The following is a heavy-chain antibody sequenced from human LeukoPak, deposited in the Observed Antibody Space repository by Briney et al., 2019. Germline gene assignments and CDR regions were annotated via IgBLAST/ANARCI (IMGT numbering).Heavy chain of an antibody. J-gene: IGHJ6*03. CDR3: ARQATMLYYYYMDV. D-gene: IGHD5-12*01. CDR2: ISHSGST. Sequence: KPSGTLSLTCAVSGGSISSSNWWSWVRQPPGKGLEWIGEISHSGSTNYNPSLKSRVTISVDTSKNQFSLKLSSVTAADTAVYYCARQATMLYYYYMDVWGKGTTVTISS. CDR1: GGSISSSNW. V-gene: IGHV4-4*02.